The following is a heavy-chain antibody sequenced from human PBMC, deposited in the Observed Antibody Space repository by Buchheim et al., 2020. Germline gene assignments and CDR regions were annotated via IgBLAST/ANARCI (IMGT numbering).Heavy chain of an antibody. V-gene: IGHV5-51*03. J-gene: IGHJ4*02. Sequence: EVQLVQSGAEVKKPGESLKISCKGSGYSFTSYWIGWVRQMPGKGLEWMGIIYPGDSDTRYSPSFPGQVTISAAKYIRTAYLQWSSLKASDTAMYYCARRGEEQWLVPGEFDYWGQGTL. CDR2: IYPGDSDT. D-gene: IGHD6-19*01. CDR3: ARRGEEQWLVPGEFDY. CDR1: GYSFTSYW.